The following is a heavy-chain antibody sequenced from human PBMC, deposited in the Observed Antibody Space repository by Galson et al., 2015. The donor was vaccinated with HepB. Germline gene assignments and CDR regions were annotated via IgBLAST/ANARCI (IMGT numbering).Heavy chain of an antibody. CDR1: GGTFSSYA. CDR3: ARDYRYYYDSSAYSRVDAFDI. J-gene: IGHJ3*02. CDR2: IIPILGIA. Sequence: SVKVSCKASGGTFSSYAISWVRQAPGQGLEWMGRIIPILGIANYAQKFQGRVTITADKSTSTAYMEPSSLRSEDTAVYYCARDYRYYYDSSAYSRVDAFDIWGQGTMVTVSS. D-gene: IGHD3-22*01. V-gene: IGHV1-69*04.